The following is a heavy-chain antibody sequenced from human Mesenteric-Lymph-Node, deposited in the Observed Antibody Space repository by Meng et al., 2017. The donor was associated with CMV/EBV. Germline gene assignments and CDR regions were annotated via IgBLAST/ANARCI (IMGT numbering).Heavy chain of an antibody. CDR2: ISGSGGST. CDR1: GFTFSSYA. J-gene: IGHJ6*02. V-gene: IGHV3-23*01. D-gene: IGHD6-6*01. Sequence: GGSLRLSCAASGFTFSSYAMSWVRQAPGKGLEWVSAISGSGGSTYYADSVKGRFTISRDNSKNTLYLQMNSLRAEDTAVYYCAKDRMEQLVPLYYYYGMDVWGQGTTVTVSS. CDR3: AKDRMEQLVPLYYYYGMDV.